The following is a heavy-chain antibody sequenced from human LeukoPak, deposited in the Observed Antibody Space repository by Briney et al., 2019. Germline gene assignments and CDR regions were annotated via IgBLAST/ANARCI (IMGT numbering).Heavy chain of an antibody. V-gene: IGHV1-69*05. CDR1: GGTFSSYA. J-gene: IGHJ3*01. CDR3: ASRVTSAFDL. Sequence: SVKVSCKASGGTFSSYAISWVRQAPGQGLDWMGRIIPIFGTANYAQKFQGRVTITTDESTSTAYMELSSLRSEDTAVYYCASRVTSAFDLWGQGTMVTVYS. CDR2: IIPIFGTA. D-gene: IGHD3-16*01.